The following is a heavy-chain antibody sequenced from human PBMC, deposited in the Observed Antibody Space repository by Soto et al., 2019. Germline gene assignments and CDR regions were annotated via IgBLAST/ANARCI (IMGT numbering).Heavy chain of an antibody. CDR2: MNPNSGNT. J-gene: IGHJ3*02. CDR3: ARVGYCSGGSCYSGVGAFDI. D-gene: IGHD2-15*01. CDR1: GYTFTSYD. Sequence: QVQLVQSGAEVKKPGASVKVSCKASGYTFTSYDINWVRQATGQGLEWMGWMNPNSGNTGYAQKFQGRVTMTRNTSISTGYMELSSLRSEDTAVYYCARVGYCSGGSCYSGVGAFDIWGQGTMVTVSS. V-gene: IGHV1-8*01.